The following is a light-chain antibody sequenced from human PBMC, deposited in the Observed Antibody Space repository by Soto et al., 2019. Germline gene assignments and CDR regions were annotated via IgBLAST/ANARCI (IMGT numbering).Light chain of an antibody. J-gene: IGKJ1*01. Sequence: IQMTQSPSTLSASVGDRVTITCRASHNIERWMAWYQQKPGKAPSLLIFDASTLHSGVPARFSGSGSGTDFTLTISSLQPDDFATYYCQHCAISPTFGQGTKVEVK. CDR3: QHCAISPT. V-gene: IGKV1-5*01. CDR2: DAS. CDR1: HNIERW.